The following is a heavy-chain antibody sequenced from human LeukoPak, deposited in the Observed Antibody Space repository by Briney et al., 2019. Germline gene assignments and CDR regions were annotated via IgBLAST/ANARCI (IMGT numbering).Heavy chain of an antibody. Sequence: GASVKVSCKASGYTFTSYGISWVRQAPGQGLEWMGWISAYNGNTNYAQKLQGRVTMTTDTSTSTAYMELRSLRSDDTAVYYCARGEPTIRVDYDFWSGGLFDPWGQGTLVTVSS. CDR3: ARGEPTIRVDYDFWSGGLFDP. D-gene: IGHD3-3*01. J-gene: IGHJ5*02. CDR1: GYTFTSYG. V-gene: IGHV1-18*04. CDR2: ISAYNGNT.